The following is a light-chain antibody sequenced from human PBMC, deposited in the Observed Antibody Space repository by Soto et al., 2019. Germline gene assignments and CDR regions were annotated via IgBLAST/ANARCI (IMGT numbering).Light chain of an antibody. Sequence: DIQMTQSQSSLSASIGDRVTITFRTSHNISSHLNWYQQKPGKAPKLLIYAASSLQGGVPSGFGGCESGRDFTLTISSLQPEDFATYCCQQCVSTPYTFGKWTKRQIK. CDR2: AAS. V-gene: IGKV1-39*01. J-gene: IGKJ2*01. CDR1: HNISSH. CDR3: QQCVSTPYT.